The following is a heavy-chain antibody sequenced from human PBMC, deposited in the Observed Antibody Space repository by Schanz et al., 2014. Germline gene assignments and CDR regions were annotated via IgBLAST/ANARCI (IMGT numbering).Heavy chain of an antibody. J-gene: IGHJ4*02. D-gene: IGHD5-12*01. Sequence: QVHLVQSGAEVKRPGASVQVSCKASEYSFTSYSMHWVRQAPGQRLEWMGWINTGSGDAKYSQNFQGRVTITRDKSASTGYMELSSLRSEDTAVYSCARGIGGYGANNYFDYWGQGTLGTVSP. V-gene: IGHV1-3*04. CDR3: ARGIGGYGANNYFDY. CDR1: EYSFTSYS. CDR2: INTGSGDA.